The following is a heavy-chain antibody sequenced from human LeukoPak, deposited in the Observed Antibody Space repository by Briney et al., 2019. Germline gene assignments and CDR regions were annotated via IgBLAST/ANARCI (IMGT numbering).Heavy chain of an antibody. D-gene: IGHD3-16*01. V-gene: IGHV3-74*01. CDR2: INTHGSST. Sequence: GVPLRLSCAASGFAFSNYWLHWVRQARGKGLEWVARINTHGSSTNYADSVKGRFTISRDNAKNTLYLQMTSLSAEDTAVYYALAGYYYYYMDVWGKGTTVTVSS. CDR1: GFAFSNYW. J-gene: IGHJ6*03. CDR3: LAGYYYYYMDV.